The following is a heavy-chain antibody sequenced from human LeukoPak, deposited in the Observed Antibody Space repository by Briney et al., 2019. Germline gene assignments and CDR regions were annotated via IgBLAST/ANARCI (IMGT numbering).Heavy chain of an antibody. CDR2: IYYTGST. CDR1: GGSISSSTYY. V-gene: IGHV4-39*01. Sequence: SETLSLTCTVSGGSISSSTYYWGWIRQPPGKGLEWIGSIYYTGSTYYNPSLKSRVTISVDTSKNQFSLKLSSVTAADTAVYYCARGGYYYDSSGSLGPGYYFDYWGQGTLVAVSS. J-gene: IGHJ4*02. CDR3: ARGGYYYDSSGSLGPGYYFDY. D-gene: IGHD3-22*01.